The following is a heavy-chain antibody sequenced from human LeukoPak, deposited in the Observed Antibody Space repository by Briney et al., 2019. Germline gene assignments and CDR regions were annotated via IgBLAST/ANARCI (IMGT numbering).Heavy chain of an antibody. D-gene: IGHD4-23*01. CDR3: ARVGWGGNSESQTLQTRLQYYYYMDV. CDR2: IIPIFGTA. J-gene: IGHJ6*03. Sequence: SVKVSCKASGGTFSSYAISWVRQAPGQGLEWMGGIIPIFGTANYAQKFQGRVTITADKSTSTAYMELSSLRSEDTAVYYCARVGWGGNSESQTLQTRLQYYYYMDVWGKGTTVTVSS. V-gene: IGHV1-69*06. CDR1: GGTFSSYA.